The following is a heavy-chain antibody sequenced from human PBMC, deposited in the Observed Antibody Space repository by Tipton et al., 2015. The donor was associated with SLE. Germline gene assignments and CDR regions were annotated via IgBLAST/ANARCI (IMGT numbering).Heavy chain of an antibody. CDR2: ISGGGGST. V-gene: IGHV3-23*01. CDR1: GFTFSSYA. D-gene: IGHD6-19*01. CDR3: ASPSGDGWYVGYIGS. J-gene: IGHJ4*02. Sequence: SLRLSCATSGFTFSSYALSWVRRAPGKGLEWVSAISGGGGSTYYADFVKGRFSISIDKSKKTLFLQMNSLRAGDTAVYYCASPSGDGWYVGYIGSWGQGTLVTVSS.